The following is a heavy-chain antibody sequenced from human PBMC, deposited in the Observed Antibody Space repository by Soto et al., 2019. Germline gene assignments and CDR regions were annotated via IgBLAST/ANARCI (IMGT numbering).Heavy chain of an antibody. CDR2: ISADGSDA. CDR3: ASSGSYDISWFDP. V-gene: IGHV3-74*03. D-gene: IGHD3-10*01. Sequence: EVQLVESGGGVVQPGGSLRLSCAASRFTFSSYWMHWVRQAPGKGLVWVSRISADGSDATYAHSVKGRFTISRDNAKNTLYLQMNSLRAADTAVYYCASSGSYDISWFDPWGQGTLVTGSS. CDR1: RFTFSSYW. J-gene: IGHJ5*02.